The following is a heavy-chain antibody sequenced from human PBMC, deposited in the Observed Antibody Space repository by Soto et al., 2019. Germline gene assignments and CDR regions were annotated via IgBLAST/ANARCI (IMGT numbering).Heavy chain of an antibody. CDR1: GGSLSSCNW. CDR2: IYRYGST. V-gene: IGHV4-4*02. J-gene: IGHJ5*02. Sequence: QVQLQESGPRLVKPSGTLSLTCAVYGGSLSSCNWWSWVRQPPGKGLEWIGEIYRYGSTSYNPSLKGRATMAVDKSKNQISLKMTSLTAADTAVYFCSGGGRPGQIDWFDPWGQGILVTVSS. CDR3: SGGGRPGQIDWFDP. D-gene: IGHD2-21*01.